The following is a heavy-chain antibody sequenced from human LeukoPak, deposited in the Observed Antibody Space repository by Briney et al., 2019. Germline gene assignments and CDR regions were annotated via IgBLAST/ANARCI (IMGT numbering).Heavy chain of an antibody. J-gene: IGHJ4*02. CDR2: ISFDGNKK. Sequence: GRSLRLSSAASGFIFSNYDMHWVRQAPGKGLEWVAFISFDGNKKYYADSVKGRFTISRDNSKSTVYLQMDSLRVEDAAVYYCATRPPVPRSPGPLDYWGRGTLVTVSS. CDR3: ATRPPVPRSPGPLDY. V-gene: IGHV3-30*03. CDR1: GFIFSNYD. D-gene: IGHD1-14*01.